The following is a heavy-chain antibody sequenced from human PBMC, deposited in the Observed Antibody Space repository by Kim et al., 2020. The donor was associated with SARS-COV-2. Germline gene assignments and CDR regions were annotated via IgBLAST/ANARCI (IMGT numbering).Heavy chain of an antibody. V-gene: IGHV4-59*08. J-gene: IGHJ1*01. CDR2: IHYSGTT. D-gene: IGHD6-13*01. Sequence: SETLSLTCTVSGDSISSSYWRWIRQPPGKGLEWIGYIHYSGTTNYNPSLTSRVTISIDTSKNQFSLKLISVTAADTAVYYYSRRSYSNWSFQPLGMGAL. CDR1: GDSISSSY. CDR3: SRRSYSNWSFQP.